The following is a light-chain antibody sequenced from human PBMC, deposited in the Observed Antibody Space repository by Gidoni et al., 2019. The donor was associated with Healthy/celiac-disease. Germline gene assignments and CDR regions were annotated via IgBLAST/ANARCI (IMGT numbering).Light chain of an antibody. CDR2: AAS. J-gene: IGKJ1*01. CDR1: QSISSY. CDR3: QQSYSTTWT. V-gene: IGKV1-39*01. Sequence: DIQMTQSPSSLSASVGDRVTITCRASQSISSYLNWYQQKPGKAPKLLIYAASSLQSGVPSRFSGSGSGTDFTLTISILQPEDFATYYCQQSYSTTWTFSQGTKVEIK.